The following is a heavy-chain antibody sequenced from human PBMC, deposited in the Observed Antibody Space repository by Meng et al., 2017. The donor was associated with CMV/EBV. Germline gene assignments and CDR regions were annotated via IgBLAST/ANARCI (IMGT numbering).Heavy chain of an antibody. V-gene: IGHV1-2*02. Sequence: SRYTFSGYYMHWVRQAPGQGLEWMGWINPNSGGTNYAQKFQGRVTMTRDTSISTAYMELSRLRSDDTAVYYCARAPRIVGARDWFDPWGQGTLVTVSS. D-gene: IGHD1-26*01. J-gene: IGHJ5*02. CDR3: ARAPRIVGARDWFDP. CDR2: INPNSGGT. CDR1: RYTFSGYY.